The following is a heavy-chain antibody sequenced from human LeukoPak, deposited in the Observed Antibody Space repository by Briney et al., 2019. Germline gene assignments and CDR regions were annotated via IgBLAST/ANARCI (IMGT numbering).Heavy chain of an antibody. CDR3: AGLGITMIGGV. Sequence: GGSLRLSCAASGFTFSSYEMNWVRQAPGKGLEWVSYISSSGSTIYYADSVKGRFTISRDNAKNSLYLQMNSLRAEDTAVYYCAGLGITMIGGVWGKGTTVTISS. CDR1: GFTFSSYE. V-gene: IGHV3-48*03. D-gene: IGHD3-10*02. CDR2: ISSSGSTI. J-gene: IGHJ6*04.